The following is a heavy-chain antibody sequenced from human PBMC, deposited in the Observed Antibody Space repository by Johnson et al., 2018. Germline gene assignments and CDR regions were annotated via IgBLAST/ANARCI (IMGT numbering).Heavy chain of an antibody. CDR1: GFTFSSYG. Sequence: QVQLVESGGGVVQPGRSLRLTCAASGFTFSSYGMHWVRQAPGKGLEWVAVISYDGSNKYYADSVKGRFTISSDNSKNTLYLQMNSLRAEDTAVYYCASNGMVRGVDYMDVWGKGTTVTVSS. CDR3: ASNGMVRGVDYMDV. CDR2: ISYDGSNK. V-gene: IGHV3-30*03. D-gene: IGHD3-10*01. J-gene: IGHJ6*03.